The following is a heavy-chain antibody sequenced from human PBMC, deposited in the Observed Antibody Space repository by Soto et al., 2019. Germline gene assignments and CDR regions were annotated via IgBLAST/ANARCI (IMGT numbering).Heavy chain of an antibody. D-gene: IGHD3-3*01. CDR2: IYQSGST. CDR3: ARGRSGYEGAFDI. Sequence: QLQLQESGSGLVKPSQTLSLTCAVSGGSISSGSYSWSWIRQPPGKGLEWVGYIYQSGSTHHNPTLKRRVTISADRSKNQFSLKLNSVTAADTAVYYCARGRSGYEGAFDIWGQGTMVTVSS. CDR1: GGSISSGSYS. V-gene: IGHV4-30-2*01. J-gene: IGHJ3*02.